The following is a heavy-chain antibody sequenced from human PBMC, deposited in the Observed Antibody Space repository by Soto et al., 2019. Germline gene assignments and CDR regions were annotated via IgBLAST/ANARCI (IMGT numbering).Heavy chain of an antibody. CDR3: ARHEDDYGDERGFDY. CDR1: GGSISSNNYF. V-gene: IGHV4-39*01. CDR2: IYYSGST. Sequence: QLQLQESGPGLVKPSETLSLTCTVSGGSISSNNYFWGWIRQPPGKGLEWIGSIYYSGSTYYNPSLKRRLTMSVDTSKNQFSLKLSSATAADTAVYYCARHEDDYGDERGFDYWGQGTLVTVSS. D-gene: IGHD4-17*01. J-gene: IGHJ4*02.